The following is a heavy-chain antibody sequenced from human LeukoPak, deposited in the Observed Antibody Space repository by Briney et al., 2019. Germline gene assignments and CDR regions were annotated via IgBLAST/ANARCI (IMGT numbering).Heavy chain of an antibody. CDR1: GGSISSYY. V-gene: IGHV4-59*01. J-gene: IGHJ4*02. Sequence: PSETLSLTCTVSGGSISSYYWSWLRQPPGKGLEWIGYIYYSGSTNYNPSLKSRVTISVDTSKNQFSLKLSSVTAADTAVYYCARVAAPSYYYGSGSYYSFDYWGQGTLVTVSS. CDR3: ARVAAPSYYYGSGSYYSFDY. D-gene: IGHD3-10*01. CDR2: IYYSGST.